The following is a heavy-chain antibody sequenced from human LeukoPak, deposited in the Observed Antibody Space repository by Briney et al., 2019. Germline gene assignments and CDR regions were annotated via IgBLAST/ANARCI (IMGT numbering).Heavy chain of an antibody. Sequence: GGSLRLSCAASGFTFSSYSMNWVRQAPGKGLEWVSYISSSSSTIYYADSVEGRFTISRDNAKNSLYLQMNSLRAEDTAVYYCARGAGRDAFDIWGQGTMVTVSS. CDR1: GFTFSSYS. CDR3: ARGAGRDAFDI. D-gene: IGHD6-13*01. CDR2: ISSSSSTI. V-gene: IGHV3-48*04. J-gene: IGHJ3*02.